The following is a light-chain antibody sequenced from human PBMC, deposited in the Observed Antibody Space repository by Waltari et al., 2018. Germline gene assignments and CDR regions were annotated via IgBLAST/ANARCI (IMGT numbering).Light chain of an antibody. Sequence: QSVMTQPPSASGTPGQRVTISCSGSNSNIGINSVNWYQQLPGTAPTLLIYGNNQRSPGVPDRFSASKSGTSASLAISGLRSEDEADYYCSAWDDSLYVVFGGGTKLTVL. CDR2: GNN. V-gene: IGLV1-44*01. J-gene: IGLJ2*01. CDR3: SAWDDSLYVV. CDR1: NSNIGINS.